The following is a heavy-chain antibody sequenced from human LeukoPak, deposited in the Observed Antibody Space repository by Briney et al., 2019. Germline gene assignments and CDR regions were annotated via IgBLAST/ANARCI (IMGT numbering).Heavy chain of an antibody. CDR2: IYYSGST. J-gene: IGHJ4*02. D-gene: IGHD1-7*01. V-gene: IGHV4-59*08. CDR3: ARGGSSRVNYGTLRYYFDY. Sequence: TSETLSLTCTVSGGSISSYYWSWIRQPPGKGLEWIGYIYYSGSTNYNPSLKSRVTISVDTSKNQFSLKLSSVTAADTAVYYCARGGSSRVNYGTLRYYFDYWGQGTLVTVSS. CDR1: GGSISSYY.